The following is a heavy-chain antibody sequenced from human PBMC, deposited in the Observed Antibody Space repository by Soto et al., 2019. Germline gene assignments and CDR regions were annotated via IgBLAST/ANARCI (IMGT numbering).Heavy chain of an antibody. J-gene: IGHJ6*02. CDR2: IYSGGST. CDR1: GFTVSSNY. V-gene: IGHV3-66*01. CDR3: ARDRIPTGMDV. Sequence: EVQLVESGGGLVQPGGSLRLSCAASGFTVSSNYMSWVRQAPGTGLEWVSVIYSGGSTYYADSVKGRFTISRDNSKNTLYLQMNSLRAEDTAVYYCARDRIPTGMDVWGQGTTVTVSS.